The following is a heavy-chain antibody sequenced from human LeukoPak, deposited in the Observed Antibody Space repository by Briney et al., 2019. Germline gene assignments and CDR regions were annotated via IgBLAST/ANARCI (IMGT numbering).Heavy chain of an antibody. CDR2: ISAYNGNT. J-gene: IGHJ4*02. Sequence: PSVKVSCKASGYTFTGYYIHWVRQAPGQGLEWMGWISAYNGNTNYAQKLQGRVTMTTDTSMSTAYMELRSLRSDDTAVYYCARGAPYYYDSSGPGVDYWGQGTLVTVSS. CDR1: GYTFTGYY. D-gene: IGHD3-22*01. V-gene: IGHV1-18*04. CDR3: ARGAPYYYDSSGPGVDY.